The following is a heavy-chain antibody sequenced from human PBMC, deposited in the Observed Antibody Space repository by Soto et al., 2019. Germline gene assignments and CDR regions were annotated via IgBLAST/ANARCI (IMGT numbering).Heavy chain of an antibody. J-gene: IGHJ4*02. CDR1: GDPVSSGSYY. Sequence: QVQLQESGPGLVQPSQTLSLTCSVSGDPVSSGSYYWTWVRQHPVKGPEWIGYIYHTGRTYYNPSLQSRLIMSIDTSKNQFSLHLYSVTAADTAVYFCAAKLGTTHYFDFWGQGSLVAVSS. D-gene: IGHD7-27*01. V-gene: IGHV4-31*03. CDR3: AAKLGTTHYFDF. CDR2: IYHTGRT.